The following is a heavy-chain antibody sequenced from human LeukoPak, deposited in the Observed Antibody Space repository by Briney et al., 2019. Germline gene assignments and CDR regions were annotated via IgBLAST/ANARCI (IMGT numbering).Heavy chain of an antibody. Sequence: ASVKVSCKVSGHSLTDLSIHWVRQAPGKGLEWMGGFDIEDAETIYGQEFEGRVIMTEDTATETAYMELSSLKYEDTAVYYCVAEVIEVTMGDYWDQGTLVTVSS. CDR1: GHSLTDLS. D-gene: IGHD4-11*01. V-gene: IGHV1-24*01. CDR2: FDIEDAET. J-gene: IGHJ4*02. CDR3: VAEVIEVTMGDY.